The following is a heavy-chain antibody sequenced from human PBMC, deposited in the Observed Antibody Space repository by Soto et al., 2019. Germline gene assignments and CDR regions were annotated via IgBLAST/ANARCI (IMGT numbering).Heavy chain of an antibody. CDR3: AKDLDSTYYDILTGSPLGY. Sequence: GGSLRLSCAASGFTFSSYGMHWVRQAPGKGLEWVAVISYDGSNKYYADSVKGRFTISRDNSKNTLYLQMNSLRAEDTAVYFFAKDLDSTYYDILTGSPLGYWGQGTLVTVSS. J-gene: IGHJ4*02. CDR2: ISYDGSNK. D-gene: IGHD3-9*01. V-gene: IGHV3-30*18. CDR1: GFTFSSYG.